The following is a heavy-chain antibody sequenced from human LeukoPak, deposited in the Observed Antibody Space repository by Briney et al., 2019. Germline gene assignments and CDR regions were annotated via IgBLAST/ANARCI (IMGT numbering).Heavy chain of an antibody. V-gene: IGHV4-30-4*01. Sequence: SQTLSLTCTVSGGSISSGDYYWSWIRQPPGKGLEWIGYINYSGSTYYNPSLKSRVTISVDTSKNQFSLKLSSVTAADTAVYYCARNMVRGVIGESYFDYWGQGTLVTVSS. CDR2: INYSGST. CDR3: ARNMVRGVIGESYFDY. J-gene: IGHJ4*02. CDR1: GGSISSGDYY. D-gene: IGHD3-10*01.